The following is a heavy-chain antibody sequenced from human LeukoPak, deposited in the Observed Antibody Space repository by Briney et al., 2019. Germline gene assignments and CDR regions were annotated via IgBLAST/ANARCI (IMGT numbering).Heavy chain of an antibody. CDR2: INPNSGGT. V-gene: IGHV1-2*02. CDR3: ARAIMITFGGVIVDDY. J-gene: IGHJ4*02. Sequence: ASVKVPCKASGYTFTGYYMHWVRQAPGQGLEWMGWINPNSGGTNYAQKFQGRVTMTRDTSISTAYMELSRLRSDDTAVYYCARAIMITFGGVIVDDYWGQGTLVTVSS. CDR1: GYTFTGYY. D-gene: IGHD3-16*02.